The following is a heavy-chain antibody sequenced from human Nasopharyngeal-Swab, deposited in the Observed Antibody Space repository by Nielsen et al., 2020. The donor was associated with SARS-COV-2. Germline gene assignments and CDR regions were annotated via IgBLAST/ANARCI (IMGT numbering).Heavy chain of an antibody. CDR3: AKAYYDFWRGYYPLDY. CDR2: ISGSGGST. Sequence: WIRQPPGKRLEWVSAISGSGGSTYSAHSGKGRFTISRDNSKNTLYLQMNSLRAEETAVYYCAKAYYDFWRGYYPLDYWGQGTLVTVSS. J-gene: IGHJ4*02. D-gene: IGHD3-3*01. V-gene: IGHV3-23*01.